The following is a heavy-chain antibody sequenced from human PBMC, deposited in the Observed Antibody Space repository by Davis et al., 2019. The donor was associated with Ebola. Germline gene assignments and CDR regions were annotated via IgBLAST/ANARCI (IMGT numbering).Heavy chain of an antibody. Sequence: ASVKVSCKASGYTFTGYYMHWVRQAPGQGLEWMGWINPNSGGTNYAQKFQGWVTMTRDTSISTAYMELRSLRSDDTAVYYCARGGRPRGAYSSGWYYFDYWGQGTLVTVSS. CDR1: GYTFTGYY. CDR3: ARGGRPRGAYSSGWYYFDY. CDR2: INPNSGGT. J-gene: IGHJ4*02. V-gene: IGHV1-2*04. D-gene: IGHD6-19*01.